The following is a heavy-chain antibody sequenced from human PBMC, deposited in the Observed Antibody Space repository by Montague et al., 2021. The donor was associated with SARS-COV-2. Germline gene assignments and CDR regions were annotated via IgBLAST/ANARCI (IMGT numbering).Heavy chain of an antibody. CDR2: ISSSGSTI. CDR1: GFTFSSYE. CDR3: ARAEMYYDFWSGYPWTFYYFDY. J-gene: IGHJ4*02. V-gene: IGHV3-48*03. Sequence: SLRLSCAASGFTFSSYEMNWVRQAPGKGLEWVSYISSSGSTIYYADSXXGRFTISRDNAKNSLYLQMNSLRAEDTAVYYCARAEMYYDFWSGYPWTFYYFDYWGQGTLVTVSS. D-gene: IGHD3-3*01.